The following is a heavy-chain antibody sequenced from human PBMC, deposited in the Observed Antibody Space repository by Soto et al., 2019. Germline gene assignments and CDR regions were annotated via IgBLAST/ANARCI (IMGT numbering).Heavy chain of an antibody. J-gene: IGHJ4*02. CDR3: AREHSSSSGLCDY. CDR2: ISYDGSNK. Sequence: QVPLVESGGGVAQPGKSLRLSCAASGFIFSSYAMHWVRQAPGKGLEWVAVISYDGSNKYYADSVKGRFTISRDNSKNTLYLQMNSLRAEDTAVYYCAREHSSSSGLCDYWGQGTLVTVSS. CDR1: GFIFSSYA. V-gene: IGHV3-30-3*01. D-gene: IGHD6-6*01.